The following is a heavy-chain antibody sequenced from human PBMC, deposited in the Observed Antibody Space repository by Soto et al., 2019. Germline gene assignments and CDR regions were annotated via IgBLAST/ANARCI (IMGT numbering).Heavy chain of an antibody. CDR2: ISYDGSNK. CDR3: AKVKDSSGSYYRPFDY. Sequence: GGSLRLSCAASGFTFSSYGMHWVRRAPGKGLEWVAIISYDGSNKYYADSVKGRFTISRDNSKNTVYLQMNSLRAEDTAVYYCAKVKDSSGSYYRPFDYWGQGALVTVSS. CDR1: GFTFSSYG. V-gene: IGHV3-30*18. J-gene: IGHJ4*01. D-gene: IGHD1-26*01.